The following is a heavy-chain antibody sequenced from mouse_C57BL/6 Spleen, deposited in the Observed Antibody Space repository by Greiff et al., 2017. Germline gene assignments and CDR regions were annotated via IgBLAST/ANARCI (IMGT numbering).Heavy chain of an antibody. CDR2: IYPGDGDT. V-gene: IGHV1-82*01. CDR3: ARIDNWGDFDY. D-gene: IGHD4-1*01. Sequence: VQLQQSGPELVKPGASVKISCKASGYAFSSSWMNWVKQRPGKGLEWIGRIYPGDGDTNYKGKFKGKAQLAADKSSSTPYMQLSSLTSEDSAVYFCARIDNWGDFDYWGQGTTLTVSS. CDR1: GYAFSSSW. J-gene: IGHJ2*01.